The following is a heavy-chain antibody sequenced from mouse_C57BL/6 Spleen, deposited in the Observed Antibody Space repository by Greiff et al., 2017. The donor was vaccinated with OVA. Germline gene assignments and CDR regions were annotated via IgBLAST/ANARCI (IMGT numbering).Heavy chain of an antibody. D-gene: IGHD1-1*01. J-gene: IGHJ2*01. CDR1: GYTFTDYN. Sequence: EVQLQQSGPELVKPGASVKIPCKASGYTFTDYNMDWVKQSHGKSLEWIGAINPNNGGTIYNQKFKGKATLTVDKSSSTAYMELRSLTAEDTAVYYCARGTTVVGRFDYWGQGTTLTVSS. V-gene: IGHV1-18*01. CDR2: INPNNGGT. CDR3: ARGTTVVGRFDY.